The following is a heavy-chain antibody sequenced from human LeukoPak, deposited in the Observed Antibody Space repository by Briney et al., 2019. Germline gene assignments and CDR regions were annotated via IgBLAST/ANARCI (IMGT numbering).Heavy chain of an antibody. D-gene: IGHD2-2*01. CDR1: GFTVSTNY. Sequence: GGSLRLSCAVSGFTVSTNYMSWVRQAPGKGLEWVSVIYSGGSTYYADSVKGRFTISKDNSKNTVYLQMNSLRAEDTAVYYCARPEGGLQLHAFDIWGQGTMATVSS. CDR3: ARPEGGLQLHAFDI. CDR2: IYSGGST. J-gene: IGHJ3*02. V-gene: IGHV3-66*04.